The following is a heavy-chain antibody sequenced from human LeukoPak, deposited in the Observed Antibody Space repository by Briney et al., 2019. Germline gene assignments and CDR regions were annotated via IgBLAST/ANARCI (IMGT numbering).Heavy chain of an antibody. V-gene: IGHV3-74*01. J-gene: IGHJ4*02. Sequence: PGGSLRLSCAASGFTFSSYTMTWVRQAPGKGLEWVSGISDSDGSSTSYADSVKGRFTISRDNAKNTLYLQMNSLRAEDTAVYYCARGGSYSDYFDYWGQGTLVTVSS. CDR1: GFTFSSYT. CDR3: ARGGSYSDYFDY. CDR2: ISDSDGSST. D-gene: IGHD1-26*01.